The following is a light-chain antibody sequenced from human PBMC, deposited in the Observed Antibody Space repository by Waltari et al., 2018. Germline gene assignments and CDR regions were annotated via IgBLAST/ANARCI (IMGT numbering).Light chain of an antibody. CDR3: QQYYDTPLT. V-gene: IGKV4-1*01. CDR2: WAS. Sequence: VMTQSPDSLAVSLGERATLNCKSSPSVLYSSNNRNYLAWYQQRPRQPPKLLISWASTRESGVPDRFTGSGSGTDFTLTISSLQAEDVAVYYCQQYYDTPLTFGGGTKVEIK. CDR1: PSVLYSSNNRNY. J-gene: IGKJ4*01.